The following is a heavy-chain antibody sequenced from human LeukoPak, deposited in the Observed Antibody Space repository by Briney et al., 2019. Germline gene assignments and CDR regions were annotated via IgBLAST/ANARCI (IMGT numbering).Heavy chain of an antibody. Sequence: GASVKVSCKASGYTFTGYYMHWVRQAPGQGLEWMGWINPNSGGTNDAQKFQGRVTMTRDTSISTAYMELSRLRSDDTAVYYCARVPVAVAGRDYWGQGTLVTVSS. CDR1: GYTFTGYY. CDR3: ARVPVAVAGRDY. CDR2: INPNSGGT. V-gene: IGHV1-2*02. J-gene: IGHJ4*02. D-gene: IGHD6-19*01.